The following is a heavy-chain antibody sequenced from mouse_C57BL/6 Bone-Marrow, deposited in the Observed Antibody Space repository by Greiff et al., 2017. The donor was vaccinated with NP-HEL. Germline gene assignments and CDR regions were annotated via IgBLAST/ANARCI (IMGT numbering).Heavy chain of an antibody. CDR1: FFTIKYDY. D-gene: IGHD3-2*02. V-gene: IGHV14-4*01. CDR2: IDPENGDT. Sequence: VQLQQSGAELVRPFSSVKSACTASFFTIKYDYIHWVKQMPEQGLEWIGWIDPENGDTEYASKFQGKATIAADTSSNTAYLQLSSLTSEDTAVYYCTKTAQATSDYWGQGTTLTVSS. CDR3: TKTAQATSDY. J-gene: IGHJ2*01.